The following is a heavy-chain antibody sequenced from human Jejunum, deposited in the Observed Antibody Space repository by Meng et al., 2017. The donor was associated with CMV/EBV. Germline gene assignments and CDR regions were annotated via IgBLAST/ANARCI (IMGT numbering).Heavy chain of an antibody. CDR2: IKQGESKG. D-gene: IGHD2-21*01. J-gene: IGHJ6*02. CDR1: GSTFISFW. CDR3: ARQKCGGDCDMDV. Sequence: GSTFISFWMNWVRKVPGKGLGWVANIKQGESKGYYVESVKGRFTISRNNAKKSLFLQMDGLRAEDTAIYHCARQKCGGDCDMDVWGQGTTVTVSS. V-gene: IGHV3-7*01.